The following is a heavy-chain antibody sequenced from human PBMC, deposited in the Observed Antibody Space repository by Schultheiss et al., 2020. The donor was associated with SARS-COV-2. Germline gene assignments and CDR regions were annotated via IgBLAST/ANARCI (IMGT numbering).Heavy chain of an antibody. CDR2: ISSSSSYT. D-gene: IGHD3-9*01. CDR3: ARPYYDILTGPIIGKGDYYGMDV. CDR1: GFMFRNYV. V-gene: IGHV3-11*06. J-gene: IGHJ6*02. Sequence: GESLKISCAASGFMFRNYVLSWVRQAPGKGLEWVSYISSSSSYTNYADSVKGRFTISRDNAKNTLYLQMNSLRAEDTAVYYCARPYYDILTGPIIGKGDYYGMDVGPRDHGHRLL.